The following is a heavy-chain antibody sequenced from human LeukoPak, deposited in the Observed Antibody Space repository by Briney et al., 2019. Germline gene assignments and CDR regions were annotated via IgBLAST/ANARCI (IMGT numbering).Heavy chain of an antibody. CDR1: GYTFTSYD. V-gene: IGHV1-8*01. CDR2: MNPNSGAT. CDR3: ARDSSDIRSLIAH. D-gene: IGHD2-15*01. J-gene: IGHJ1*01. Sequence: ASVKVSCKASGYTFTSYDFNWLRQATGQGPEWMGWMNPNSGATGYAQKFQGRITMTRSASINTAYMELTDLRSEDTAVYYCARDSSDIRSLIAHWGQGTLVTVSS.